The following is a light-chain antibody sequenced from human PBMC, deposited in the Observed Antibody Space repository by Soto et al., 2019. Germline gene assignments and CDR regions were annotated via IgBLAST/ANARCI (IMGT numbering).Light chain of an antibody. Sequence: QSALTQPPSASGSPGQSVTISCTGTTSDVGGYEYVSWYQQHPGKAPKVLLYEVNKRPSGVPDRFSGSKSGNMASLTVSGVQAEDEAEYYRSSYCGGNTFVFGSGTKLTVL. CDR3: SSYCGGNTFV. J-gene: IGLJ1*01. CDR1: TSDVGGYEY. CDR2: EVN. V-gene: IGLV2-8*01.